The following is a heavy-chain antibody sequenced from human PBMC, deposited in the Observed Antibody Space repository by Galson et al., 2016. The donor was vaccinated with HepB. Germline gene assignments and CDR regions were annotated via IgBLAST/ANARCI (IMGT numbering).Heavy chain of an antibody. J-gene: IGHJ6*02. CDR3: AQARCAGGCLSNYPSHYYYGLEV. D-gene: IGHD2-21*01. V-gene: IGHV2-5*02. Sequence: PALVKPTQTLTLTCTFSGFSLNTRGVGVGWIRQAPEKAPKWLALVYLDDAKRFSPSLQDRLTITKDTSKNQVVLTMTNMDPVDTGTYYCAQARCAGGCLSNYPSHYYYGLEVWGQGTTVTVSS. CDR1: GFSLNTRGVG. CDR2: VYLDDAK.